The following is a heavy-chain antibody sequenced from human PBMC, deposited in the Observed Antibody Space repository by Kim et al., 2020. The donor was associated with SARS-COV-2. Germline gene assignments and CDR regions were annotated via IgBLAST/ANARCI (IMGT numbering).Heavy chain of an antibody. Sequence: KDRFTISRDNAKNSLYLQMNSLRAEDTALYYCAKAFLPYSSGWYALFDYWGQGTLVTVSS. D-gene: IGHD6-19*01. CDR3: AKAFLPYSSGWYALFDY. J-gene: IGHJ4*02. V-gene: IGHV3-9*01.